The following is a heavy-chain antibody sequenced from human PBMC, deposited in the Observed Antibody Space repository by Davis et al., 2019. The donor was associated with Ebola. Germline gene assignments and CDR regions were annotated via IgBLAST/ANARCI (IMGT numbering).Heavy chain of an antibody. CDR2: VRTDFDT. D-gene: IGHD2-15*01. CDR1: GFSVSSNY. J-gene: IGHJ4*02. CDR3: ARDDHYCKGGSCLSFDY. Sequence: GGSLRLSCAVSGFSVSSNYMSWARQAPGKGLEWVSVVRTDFDTYYADSVKGRFTISRDNAKNSLYLQMNSLRDEDTAVYYCARDDHYCKGGSCLSFDYWGQGTLVTVSS. V-gene: IGHV3-53*01.